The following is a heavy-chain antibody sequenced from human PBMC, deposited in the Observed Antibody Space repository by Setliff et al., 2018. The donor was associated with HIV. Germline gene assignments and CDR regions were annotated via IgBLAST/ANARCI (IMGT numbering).Heavy chain of an antibody. J-gene: IGHJ5*02. V-gene: IGHV1-3*04. Sequence: ASVKSPARLLDIASLVILYIGCARPPDRGLSGWDGSKLAMVTQYLQKFRDRVTITRDTSADTVYMELSSLRSEDTAVYYCARDRCDSVKCYLYNWFDPWGQGTLVT. D-gene: IGHD3-22*01. CDR3: ARDRCDSVKCYLYNWFDP. CDR2: SKLAMVT. CDR1: DIASLVIL.